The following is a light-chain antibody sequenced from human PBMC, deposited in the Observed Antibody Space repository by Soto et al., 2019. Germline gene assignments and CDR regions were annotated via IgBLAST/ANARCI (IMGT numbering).Light chain of an antibody. Sequence: QSALTQPASVSGSPGQSITISCTGTSSDVGGYNYVSWYQQHPGKAPKLMIYAVTDRPSGVSSRFSGSKSGNTASLTISGLQDDDEADYYCSSCTRSSTIFGAGTKLTVL. CDR3: SSCTRSSTI. J-gene: IGLJ1*01. CDR2: AVT. V-gene: IGLV2-14*01. CDR1: SSDVGGYNY.